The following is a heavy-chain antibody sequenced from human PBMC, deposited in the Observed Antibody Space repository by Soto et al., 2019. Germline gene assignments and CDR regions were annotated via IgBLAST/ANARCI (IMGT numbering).Heavy chain of an antibody. CDR3: ARGLGNWNLFFWFDP. CDR2: INHSGST. J-gene: IGHJ5*02. Sequence: TSETPSPTCAVYGWSFRGYYLTWGRQPPKKGLEWIGEINHSGSTNYNPSLKSRVTISVDTSKNQFSLKLSSVTAADTAVYYCARGLGNWNLFFWFDPWGQGTLVTVSS. D-gene: IGHD1-7*01. CDR1: GWSFRGYY. V-gene: IGHV4-34*01.